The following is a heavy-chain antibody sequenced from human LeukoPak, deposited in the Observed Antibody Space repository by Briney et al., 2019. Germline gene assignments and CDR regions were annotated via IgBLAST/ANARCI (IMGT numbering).Heavy chain of an antibody. CDR2: IYYSGTT. CDR3: ARVGGIVAAGLFDY. J-gene: IGHJ4*02. Sequence: KASETLSLTCTVSGDSISSYYWSWLRQPPGKGLEWIGYIYYSGTTNYNPSLKSRLTMSVDTSKNQFSLKLSFVTAADTAVYYCARVGGIVAAGLFDYWGQGTLVTVSS. D-gene: IGHD6-13*01. CDR1: GDSISSYY. V-gene: IGHV4-59*12.